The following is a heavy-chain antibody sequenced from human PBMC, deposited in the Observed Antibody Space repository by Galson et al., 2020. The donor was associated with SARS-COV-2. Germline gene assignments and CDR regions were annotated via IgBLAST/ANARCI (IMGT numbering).Heavy chain of an antibody. CDR3: VKGSGGRYCLFDY. Sequence: GGSLRLSCSVSGFSFGTHAMHWVRQAPGKGLEYVSTVSLDGGTRYYADSVKGRFTISRDNSKYTLYLQMSSLRPEDTALYYCVKGSGGRYCLFDYWGQGTLVTVSS. CDR2: VSLDGGTR. V-gene: IGHV3-64D*06. D-gene: IGHD2-15*01. CDR1: GFSFGTHA. J-gene: IGHJ4*02.